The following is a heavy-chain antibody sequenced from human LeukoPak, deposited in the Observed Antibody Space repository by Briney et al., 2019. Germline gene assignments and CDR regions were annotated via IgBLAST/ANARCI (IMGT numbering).Heavy chain of an antibody. Sequence: SQTLSLTCAVSGGSISSGGYSWSWIRQPPGKGLEWIGYINHSGSTYYNPSLKSRVTISVDRSKNQFSLKLSSVTAADTAVYYCARVQGYSYGPDAFDIWGQGTMVTVSS. J-gene: IGHJ3*02. V-gene: IGHV4-30-2*01. CDR1: GGSISSGGYS. CDR2: INHSGST. CDR3: ARVQGYSYGPDAFDI. D-gene: IGHD5-18*01.